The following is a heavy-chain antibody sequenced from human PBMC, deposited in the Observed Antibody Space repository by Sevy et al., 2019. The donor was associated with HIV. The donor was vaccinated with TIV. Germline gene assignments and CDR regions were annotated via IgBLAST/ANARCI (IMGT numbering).Heavy chain of an antibody. CDR2: IIPIFGTT. V-gene: IGHV1-69*06. CDR1: GGTFNSYG. Sequence: ASVKVSCKASGGTFNSYGIIWVRQAPGQGLEWMGGIIPIFGTTNYAQKFQGRVTITADKSTSTVHMELSSLRSEDTAEYYCALDSNAYDIWGQGTMVTVSS. CDR3: ALDSNAYDI. J-gene: IGHJ3*02. D-gene: IGHD3-22*01.